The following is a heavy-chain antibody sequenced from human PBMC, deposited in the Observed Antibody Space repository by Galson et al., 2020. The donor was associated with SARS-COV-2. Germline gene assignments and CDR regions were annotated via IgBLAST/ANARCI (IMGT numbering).Heavy chain of an antibody. J-gene: IGHJ3*02. CDR3: AKHSGSNRRLGAFDI. V-gene: IGHV1-69*05. Sequence: ASVKVSCKASGGTFSTYLVNWVRQAPGQGLEWMGGLIPIFNTANYAQKFQGRVTITTDESTSTAYMELSSLRSEDTAVYYCAKHSGSNRRLGAFDIWGQGTMVTGSS. CDR1: GGTFSTYL. D-gene: IGHD1-26*01. CDR2: LIPIFNTA.